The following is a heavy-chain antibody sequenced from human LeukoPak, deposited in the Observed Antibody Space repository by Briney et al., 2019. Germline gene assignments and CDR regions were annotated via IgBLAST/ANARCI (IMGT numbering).Heavy chain of an antibody. CDR1: GFTFSSYS. V-gene: IGHV3-21*01. CDR3: ARDGGVGYSYGFDY. Sequence: GGSLRLSCAASGFTFSSYSMNWVRQAPGKRLEWVSSISSSSSYIYYADSVKGRFTISRDNAKNSLYLQMNSLRAEDTAVYYCARDGGVGYSYGFDYWGQGTLVTVSS. CDR2: ISSSSSYI. J-gene: IGHJ4*02. D-gene: IGHD5-18*01.